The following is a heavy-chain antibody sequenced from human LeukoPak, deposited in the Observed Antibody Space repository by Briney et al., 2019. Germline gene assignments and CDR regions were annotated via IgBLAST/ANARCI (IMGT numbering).Heavy chain of an antibody. CDR3: AKQSGGSGNYYYY. Sequence: GRSLRLSCAASGFTFSSYGMHWVRQAPGKGLEWVAVIWYDGSNKYYADSVKGRFTISRDNSKNTVYLQMNSLRAEDTAVYYCAKQSGGSGNYYYYWGQGTLVTVSS. V-gene: IGHV3-33*06. D-gene: IGHD3-10*01. CDR1: GFTFSSYG. CDR2: IWYDGSNK. J-gene: IGHJ4*02.